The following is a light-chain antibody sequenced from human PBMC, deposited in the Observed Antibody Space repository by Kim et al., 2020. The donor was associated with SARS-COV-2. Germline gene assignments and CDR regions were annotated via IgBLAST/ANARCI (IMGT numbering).Light chain of an antibody. CDR1: QSVLYSSNNKNY. J-gene: IGKJ2*01. Sequence: DIVMTQSPDSLAVSLGERATINCKSSQSVLYSSNNKNYLAWYQQKPGQPPKLLIYWASTRESGVPDRFSGSGSGTDFTLTISSLQAEDGAVYYCQQYYSTPRTFGQGTKLEI. V-gene: IGKV4-1*01. CDR3: QQYYSTPRT. CDR2: WAS.